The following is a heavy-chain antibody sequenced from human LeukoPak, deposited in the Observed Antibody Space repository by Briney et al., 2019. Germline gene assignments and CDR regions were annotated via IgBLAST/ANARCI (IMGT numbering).Heavy chain of an antibody. CDR2: IDWDDDK. V-gene: IGHV2-70*11. J-gene: IGHJ4*02. CDR3: ARYAIAAAGRSFDF. CDR1: GFSLSTSGMC. D-gene: IGHD6-13*01. Sequence: SGPTLVNPTQTLTLTCTFSGFSLSTSGMCVSWIREPPGKALEWLARIDWDDDKYYSTSLKTRLTISKDTSKNQVVLKMANMDPVDTATYYCARYAIAAAGRSFDFWGQGTLVTVSS.